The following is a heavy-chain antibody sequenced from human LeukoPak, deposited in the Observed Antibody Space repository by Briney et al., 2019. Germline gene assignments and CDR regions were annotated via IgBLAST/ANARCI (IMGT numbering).Heavy chain of an antibody. Sequence: GGSLRLSCAASGFTFSSYWMSWVRQAPGKGREWVANIKQDGSEKYYVDSVKGRFTISRDNAKNSLYLQMNSLRAEDTAIYYCVRGDRYFFDFWGQGTLVTVSS. V-gene: IGHV3-7*01. J-gene: IGHJ4*02. CDR2: IKQDGSEK. CDR3: VRGDRYFFDF. CDR1: GFTFSSYW.